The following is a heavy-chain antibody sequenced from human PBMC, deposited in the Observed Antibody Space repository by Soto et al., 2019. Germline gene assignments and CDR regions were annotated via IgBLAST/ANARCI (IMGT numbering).Heavy chain of an antibody. V-gene: IGHV3-30*18. J-gene: IGHJ2*01. CDR2: LSYDGTNG. CDR3: AKDVGAAVSTFTNSYFDL. CDR1: GFTFSSCG. D-gene: IGHD3-16*01. Sequence: QVQLVESGGGVVQPGTSLRLSCAASGFTFSSCGMHWVRQAPGKGLEWVAVLSYDGTNGYYADSVKGRFTISRENSENMRYLQMYSLTTEDTAVYYCAKDVGAAVSTFTNSYFDLWGRGTLVTVSS.